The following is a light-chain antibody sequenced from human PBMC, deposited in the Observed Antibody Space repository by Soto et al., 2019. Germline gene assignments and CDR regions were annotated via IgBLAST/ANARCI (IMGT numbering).Light chain of an antibody. J-gene: IGLJ3*02. Sequence: QSALTQPASVSGSPGQSITISCTGTSSDVGGYNYVSWYQQYPGKAPKLMIYEVSNRPSGVSNRFSGSKYGNTASLTISGLHSEDEADYYCSSYTSTNTLVFGGGTKLTVL. CDR1: SSDVGGYNY. V-gene: IGLV2-14*01. CDR2: EVS. CDR3: SSYTSTNTLV.